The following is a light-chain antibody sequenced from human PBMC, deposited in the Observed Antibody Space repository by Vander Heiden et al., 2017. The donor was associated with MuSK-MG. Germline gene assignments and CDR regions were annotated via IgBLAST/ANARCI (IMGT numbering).Light chain of an antibody. Sequence: HSSLTHPASVSGSPGQSLPISCTGPSSAVGGYNYFSSYQQHPGKAPKLMIYDVSNRPSGVSNRFSGSKSGNTASLTISGLQAEDEADYYCSSYTSSSTVVFGGGTKLTVL. V-gene: IGLV2-14*01. CDR1: SSAVGGYNY. J-gene: IGLJ2*01. CDR3: SSYTSSSTVV. CDR2: DVS.